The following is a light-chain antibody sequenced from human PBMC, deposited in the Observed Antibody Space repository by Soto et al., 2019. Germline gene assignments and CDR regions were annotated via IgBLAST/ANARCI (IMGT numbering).Light chain of an antibody. Sequence: QSVLTQPPSASGSPGQSVTISCTGTSSGVGGYNYVSWYQQHPGKAPKVMIYEVSKRPSGVPDRLSGSKSGNTASLTVSGVQAEDEADYYCSSYAGSNNYVFGTGTKVTVL. J-gene: IGLJ1*01. CDR3: SSYAGSNNYV. CDR1: SSGVGGYNY. V-gene: IGLV2-8*01. CDR2: EVS.